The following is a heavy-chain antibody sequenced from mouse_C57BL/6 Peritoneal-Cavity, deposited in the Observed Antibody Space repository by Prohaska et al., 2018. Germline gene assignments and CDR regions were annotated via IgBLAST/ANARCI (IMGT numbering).Heavy chain of an antibody. D-gene: IGHD1-1*01. V-gene: IGHV1-19*01. CDR3: AKGVDTVVAYYFDY. CDR2: INPYNGGT. Sequence: PGTSVKMSCKASGYTFTDYYMNWVKQSHGKSHEWSGVINPYNGGTRYNQMFKKKATLTDNKSSSTAYKVINSLTQEDSADYYGAKGVDTVVAYYFDYWGQGTTLTVSS. CDR1: GYTFTDYY. J-gene: IGHJ2*01.